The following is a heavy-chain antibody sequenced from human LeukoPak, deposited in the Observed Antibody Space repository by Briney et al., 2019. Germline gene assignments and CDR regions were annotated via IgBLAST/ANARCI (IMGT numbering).Heavy chain of an antibody. D-gene: IGHD4-11*01. CDR1: GGSISSGSYY. Sequence: SQTLSLTCTVSGGSISSGSYYWSWIRQPAGKGLEWIGRIYTSGSTNYNPSLKSRVTISVDTSKNQFSLKLSSVTAADTAVYYCARGWGFYSNYDATNWFDPWGQGTLVTVSP. J-gene: IGHJ5*02. V-gene: IGHV4-61*02. CDR2: IYTSGST. CDR3: ARGWGFYSNYDATNWFDP.